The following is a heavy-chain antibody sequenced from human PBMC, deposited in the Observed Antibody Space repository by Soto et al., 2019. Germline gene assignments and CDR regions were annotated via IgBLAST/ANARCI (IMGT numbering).Heavy chain of an antibody. D-gene: IGHD3-3*01. CDR1: GFTFSSYS. CDR3: ARDITIFGVVIPYFDY. Sequence: GGSLRLSCAASGFTFSSYSMNWVRQAPGKGLEWVSYISSSSSTIYYADSVKDRFTISRDNAKNSLYLQMNSLRAEDTAVYYCARDITIFGVVIPYFDYWGQGTLVTVSS. V-gene: IGHV3-48*01. CDR2: ISSSSSTI. J-gene: IGHJ4*02.